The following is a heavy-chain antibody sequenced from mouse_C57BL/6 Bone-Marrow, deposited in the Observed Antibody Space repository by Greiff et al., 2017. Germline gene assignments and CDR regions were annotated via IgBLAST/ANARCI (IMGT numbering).Heavy chain of an antibody. V-gene: IGHV1-69*01. CDR2: IDPSDSYT. CDR1: GYTFTSYW. CDR3: AREDGYDVFAY. J-gene: IGHJ3*01. Sequence: QVHVQQPGAELVMPGASVKLSCKASGYTFTSYWMHWVKQRPGQGLEWIGEIDPSDSYTNYNQKFKGKSTLTVDKSSSTAYMQLSSLTSEDSAVYYCAREDGYDVFAYWGQGTLVTVSA. D-gene: IGHD2-2*01.